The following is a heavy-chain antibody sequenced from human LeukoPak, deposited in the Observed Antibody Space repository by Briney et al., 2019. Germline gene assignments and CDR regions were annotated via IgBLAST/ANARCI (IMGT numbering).Heavy chain of an antibody. CDR1: GFTFSSYG. CDR3: ANLLRWEPY. Sequence: GGSLRLSCAASGFTFSSYGMHWVRQAPGKGLEWVAVISYDGSNKYYADSVKGRFTIPRDNSKNTLYLQMNSLRAEDTAVYYCANLLRWEPYWGQGTLVTVSS. V-gene: IGHV3-30*18. J-gene: IGHJ4*02. D-gene: IGHD4-23*01. CDR2: ISYDGSNK.